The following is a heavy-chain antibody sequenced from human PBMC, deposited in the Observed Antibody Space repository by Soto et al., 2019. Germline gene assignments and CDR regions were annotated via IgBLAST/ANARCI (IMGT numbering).Heavy chain of an antibody. Sequence: EVQLVESGGGLIQPGGSLRLSCAVSGFTVSNNYMSWVRQAPGKGLEGVSVIYSGGYTAYGDSVKGRFTISRDNSKNTLSSQMKPPEADAPAVYYWATQPGGGGYWGQGTLVTVSS. CDR2: IYSGGYT. D-gene: IGHD2-2*01. CDR1: GFTVSNNY. J-gene: IGHJ4*02. CDR3: ATQPGGGGY. V-gene: IGHV3-53*01.